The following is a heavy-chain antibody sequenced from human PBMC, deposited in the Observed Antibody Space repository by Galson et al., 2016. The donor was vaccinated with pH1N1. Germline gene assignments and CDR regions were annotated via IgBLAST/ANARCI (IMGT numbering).Heavy chain of an antibody. CDR3: TRVDSSKWQRGWLDP. CDR2: MNPKSGTT. Sequence: SVKVSCKASGYTFTTYDINWVRQAPGQGLEWVGWMNPKSGTTGYAQKFQGRVTITRSISINPVYMELNSLSSEDTAVYYCTRVDSSKWQRGWLDPWGQGTLVTVSS. D-gene: IGHD6-13*01. V-gene: IGHV1-8*01. J-gene: IGHJ5*02. CDR1: GYTFTTYD.